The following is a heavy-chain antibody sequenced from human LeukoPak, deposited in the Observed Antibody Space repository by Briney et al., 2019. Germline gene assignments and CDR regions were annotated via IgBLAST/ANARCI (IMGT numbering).Heavy chain of an antibody. CDR2: IIPIFGTA. CDR3: ARGTSYGYDYYYGMDV. J-gene: IGHJ6*02. Sequence: SVKVSCKASGGTFSSYAINWVRQAPGQGLEWMGGIIPIFGTANYAQKFQGRVTITADESTSTAYMELSSLRSEDTAVYYCARGTSYGYDYYYGMDVWGQGTTVTVSS. D-gene: IGHD2/OR15-2a*01. CDR1: GGTFSSYA. V-gene: IGHV1-69*13.